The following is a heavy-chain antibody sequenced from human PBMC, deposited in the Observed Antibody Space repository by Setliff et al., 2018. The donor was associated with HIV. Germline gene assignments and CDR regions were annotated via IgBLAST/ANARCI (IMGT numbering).Heavy chain of an antibody. CDR3: ARPRMFDSFDI. CDR2: IIPIFGKA. J-gene: IGHJ3*02. D-gene: IGHD3-10*02. V-gene: IGHV1-69*13. Sequence: SVKVSCKASGGTFSSYAISWVRRAPGQGLEWMGGIIPIFGKANYAQKFQGRVTITADESTSTAYMELSSLRSEDTAVYFCARPRMFDSFDIWGQGTMVTVSS. CDR1: GGTFSSYA.